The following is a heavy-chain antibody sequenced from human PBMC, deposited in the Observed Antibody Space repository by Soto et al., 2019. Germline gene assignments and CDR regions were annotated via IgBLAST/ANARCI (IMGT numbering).Heavy chain of an antibody. CDR3: ARGPGGPDGPGDY. Sequence: QVQLVQSGAEVKKPGASVKVSCKASGYTFTSYAMHWVRQAPGQRLEWIGWINAGNGNTKYSQKFQGRVIITRDTSASTAYMELSSLRSEDTAVYYCARGPGGPDGPGDYWGQGTLVTVSS. J-gene: IGHJ4*02. D-gene: IGHD2-15*01. V-gene: IGHV1-3*01. CDR1: GYTFTSYA. CDR2: INAGNGNT.